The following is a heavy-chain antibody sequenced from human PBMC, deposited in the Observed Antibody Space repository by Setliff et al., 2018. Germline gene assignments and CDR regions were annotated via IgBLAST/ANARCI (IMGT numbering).Heavy chain of an antibody. CDR2: IYTSWST. Sequence: SETLSLTCTVSGASISSGSYYWSWIRQPAGKGLEWIGQIYTSWSTNYNPSLKSRVTISLDTSKNQFSLKLSSVTAADSAIYYCARQVDTPMAPIDYWGQGTLVTVSS. D-gene: IGHD5-18*01. CDR1: GASISSGSYY. J-gene: IGHJ4*02. CDR3: ARQVDTPMAPIDY. V-gene: IGHV4-61*09.